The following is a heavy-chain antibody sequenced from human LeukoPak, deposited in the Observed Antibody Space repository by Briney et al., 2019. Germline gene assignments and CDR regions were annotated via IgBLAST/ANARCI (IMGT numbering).Heavy chain of an antibody. CDR1: GGSISDYY. CDR2: IYYSGST. CDR3: ARLTYYYGRGAPSYLDY. V-gene: IGHV4-59*08. D-gene: IGHD3-10*01. J-gene: IGHJ4*02. Sequence: PSETLSLTCTVSGGSISDYYWSWIRQPPGKGLEWIGYIYYSGSTNYNPSLKSRVTISVDTSKNQFSLKLSSVTAADTAVYFCARLTYYYGRGAPSYLDYWGQGTLITVSS.